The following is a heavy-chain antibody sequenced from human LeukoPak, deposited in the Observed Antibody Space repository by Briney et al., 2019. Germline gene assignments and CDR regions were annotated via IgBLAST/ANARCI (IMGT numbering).Heavy chain of an antibody. J-gene: IGHJ3*02. Sequence: GGSLRLSCAASGFAFSHCAMHGVSQAPGKGLDWVAVISYDGTNKYYADSVKGRFTISRDNSKNTLSLQMNSLRAEDTAVYYCAKGGYYASSGSYAFAIWGIRVVVTVSS. D-gene: IGHD3-22*01. CDR2: ISYDGTNK. CDR3: AKGGYYASSGSYAFAI. CDR1: GFAFSHCA. V-gene: IGHV3-30*18.